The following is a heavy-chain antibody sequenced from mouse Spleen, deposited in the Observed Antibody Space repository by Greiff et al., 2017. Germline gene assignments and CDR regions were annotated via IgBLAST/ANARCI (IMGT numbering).Heavy chain of an antibody. J-gene: IGHJ1*01. CDR1: GYTFTSYG. CDR3: VCGPYGNSYTEYFDV. CDR2: IYPRSGNT. Sequence: QVQLQQSGAELARPGASVKLSCKASGYTFTSYGISWVKQRTGQGLEWIGEIYPRSGNTYYNEKFKGKATLTADKSSSTAYMELRSLTSEDSAVYFCVCGPYGNSYTEYFDVWGAGTTVTVSS. V-gene: IGHV1-81*01. D-gene: IGHD2-10*02.